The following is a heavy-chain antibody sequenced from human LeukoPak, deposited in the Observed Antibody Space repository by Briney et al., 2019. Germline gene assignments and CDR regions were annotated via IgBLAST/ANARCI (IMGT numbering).Heavy chain of an antibody. J-gene: IGHJ6*02. Sequence: GGSLRLSRAATGFTLSTYGMHGVRQAPGKGLEWVAVVSYDGSSIYYADSVKGRFTISRDNSRSTLYLQMNSLRSEDTAVYYCAKGYSSSSSVHYCYHYGMDVWGQGTTVTVSS. CDR1: GFTLSTYG. CDR3: AKGYSSSSSVHYCYHYGMDV. D-gene: IGHD6-6*01. CDR2: VSYDGSSI. V-gene: IGHV3-30*18.